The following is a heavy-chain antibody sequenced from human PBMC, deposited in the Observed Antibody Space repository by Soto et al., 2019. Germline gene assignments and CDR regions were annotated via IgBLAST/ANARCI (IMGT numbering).Heavy chain of an antibody. D-gene: IGHD2-2*01. V-gene: IGHV4-39*01. CDR1: GGSISSTTYY. Sequence: PSETLSLTCTVSGGSISSTTYYWGWIRQPLGKGLEWIGSIYYNGNTFYNPSLKSQVTISIDTSKNQCSLKPRSVTAADTAVYYCARHTWGRQRGWFDPWGQGTPVT. CDR3: ARHTWGRQRGWFDP. J-gene: IGHJ5*02. CDR2: IYYNGNT.